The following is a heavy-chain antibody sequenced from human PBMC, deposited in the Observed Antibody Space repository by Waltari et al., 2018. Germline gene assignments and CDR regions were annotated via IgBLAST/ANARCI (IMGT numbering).Heavy chain of an antibody. D-gene: IGHD3-22*01. CDR1: GYSISSGYY. Sequence: QVQLQESGPGLVKPSETLSLTCAVSGYSISSGYYLGWIRQPPGKGLEWIGSIYHSGSTYYNPALKSRVTISVDTSKNQFSLKLSAVTAADTAVYYCASQHDSSGYYVGFDYWGQGTLVTVSS. CDR3: ASQHDSSGYYVGFDY. J-gene: IGHJ4*02. CDR2: IYHSGST. V-gene: IGHV4-38-2*01.